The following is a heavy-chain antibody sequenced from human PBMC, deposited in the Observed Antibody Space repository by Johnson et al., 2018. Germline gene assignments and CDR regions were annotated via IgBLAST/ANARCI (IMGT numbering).Heavy chain of an antibody. CDR3: ARDPQVESPTLPLDY. D-gene: IGHD1-1*01. CDR1: GFTFSHSG. V-gene: IGHV3-33*01. CDR2: IWQDGNNK. J-gene: IGHJ4*02. Sequence: QVQLVESGGGVVQPGRSLRLSCAASGFTFSHSGMHWVRQSPGKGLEWVAIIWQDGNNKHYADSVKGRFTISRYNPKNPMFLQMNSLRVEDTGVYYFARDPQVESPTLPLDYWGQGTLVTVSS.